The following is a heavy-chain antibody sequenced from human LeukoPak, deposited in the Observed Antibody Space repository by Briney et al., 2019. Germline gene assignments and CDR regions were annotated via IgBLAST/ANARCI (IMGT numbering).Heavy chain of an antibody. CDR3: ASSLRYYYSSGYYYFDY. V-gene: IGHV4-4*07. CDR1: GGSISSYY. D-gene: IGHD3-22*01. Sequence: PSETLSLTCTVSGGSISSYYWSWIRQPAGKGLEWIGRIYTSGSTNYNPSLKSRVTISVDTSKNQFSLKLSSVTAADTAVYYCASSLRYYYSSGYYYFDYWGQGTLVTVSS. CDR2: IYTSGST. J-gene: IGHJ4*02.